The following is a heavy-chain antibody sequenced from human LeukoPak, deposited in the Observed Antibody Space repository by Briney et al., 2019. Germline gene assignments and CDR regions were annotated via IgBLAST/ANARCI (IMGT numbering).Heavy chain of an antibody. D-gene: IGHD5-18*01. Sequence: GGSLRLSCAASGFTFSSYGMHWVRQAPGKGLEWVAVIWYGGSKKYYADSVKGRFTISRDNCKNTLYLQTNSLRAEDTAVYYCARDRGTAMSGDAFDIWGQGTMVTVSS. CDR2: IWYGGSKK. V-gene: IGHV3-33*01. CDR1: GFTFSSYG. CDR3: ARDRGTAMSGDAFDI. J-gene: IGHJ3*02.